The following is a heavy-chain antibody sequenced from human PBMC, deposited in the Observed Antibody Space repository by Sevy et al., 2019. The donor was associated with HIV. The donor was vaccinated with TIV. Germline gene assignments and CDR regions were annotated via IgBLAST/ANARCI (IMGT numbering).Heavy chain of an antibody. CDR1: GGSISSYY. Sequence: SETLSLTCTVSGGSISSYYWSWIRQPAGKGLEWIGRIYTSGSTNYNPSLKSRVTMSVDTSKNQFSLKLSSATAADTAVYYCARDGYGGNSHYFDYWGQGTLVTVSS. J-gene: IGHJ4*02. D-gene: IGHD4-17*01. CDR3: ARDGYGGNSHYFDY. V-gene: IGHV4-4*07. CDR2: IYTSGST.